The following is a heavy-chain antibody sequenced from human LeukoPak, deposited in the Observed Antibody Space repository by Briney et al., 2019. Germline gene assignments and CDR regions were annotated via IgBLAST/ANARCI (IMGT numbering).Heavy chain of an antibody. CDR1: GFTVSSDF. V-gene: IGHV3-66*04. D-gene: IGHD4-11*01. J-gene: IGHJ4*02. CDR2: LYGGGNT. Sequence: GGSLRLSCAASGFTVSSDFMIWVRQAPGRGLEWVSILYGGGNTYYGGSVKDRFTISRDNSKNTLYLQMNSLSAEDTAVYYCARQRGTTVTTYQVNWGQGTLVTVSS. CDR3: ARQRGTTVTTYQVN.